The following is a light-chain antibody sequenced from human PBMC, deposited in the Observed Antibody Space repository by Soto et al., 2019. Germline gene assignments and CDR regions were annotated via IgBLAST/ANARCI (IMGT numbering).Light chain of an antibody. CDR3: CSYADSSTYV. CDR1: SSDVAYYNL. Sequence: QSALTQPASVSGSPGQSITISCTGTSSDVAYYNLVSWYQQHPGKAPKLMIYEVSKRPSGVSDRFSGSKSGNTASLTISGLQAEDEADYYCCSYADSSTYVFGTGTKLTVL. CDR2: EVS. V-gene: IGLV2-23*02. J-gene: IGLJ1*01.